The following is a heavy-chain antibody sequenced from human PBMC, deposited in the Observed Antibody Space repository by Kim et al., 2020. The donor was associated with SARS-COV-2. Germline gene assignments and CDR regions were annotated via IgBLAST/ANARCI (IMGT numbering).Heavy chain of an antibody. Sequence: GGSLRLSCAASGFTFSSYAMSWVRQAPGKGLEWVSAISGSGGSTYYADSVKGRFTISRDNSKNTLYLQMNSLRAEDTAVYYCAKGTIFGVVARGYFDYWGQGTLVTVSS. V-gene: IGHV3-23*01. D-gene: IGHD3-3*01. CDR3: AKGTIFGVVARGYFDY. CDR1: GFTFSSYA. J-gene: IGHJ4*02. CDR2: ISGSGGST.